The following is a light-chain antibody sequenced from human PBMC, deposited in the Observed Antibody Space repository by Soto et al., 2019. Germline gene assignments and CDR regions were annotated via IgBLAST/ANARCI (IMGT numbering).Light chain of an antibody. Sequence: DIQLTQSPSFLSASVGDRVTITCRASQGISSYLAWYQQKPGKAPKLLIYAASTLQSGVPSRFSGSGSGTAFTLTISSLQPEDFATYYWQQLNSYPPLTFGGGTNVEIK. J-gene: IGKJ4*01. CDR3: QQLNSYPPLT. V-gene: IGKV1-9*01. CDR1: QGISSY. CDR2: AAS.